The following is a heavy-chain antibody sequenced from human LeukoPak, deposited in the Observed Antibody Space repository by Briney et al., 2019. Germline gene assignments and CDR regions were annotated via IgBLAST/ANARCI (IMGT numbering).Heavy chain of an antibody. CDR3: ARRWLYYFDY. D-gene: IGHD2-15*01. J-gene: IGHJ4*02. CDR1: GYTFTSYY. Sequence: ASVKVSCKASGYTFTSYYVHWVRQAPGQGLEWMGIINPSGGSTSYAQKFQGRVTMTRDMSTSTVYMELSSLRSENTAVYYCARRWLYYFDYWGQGTLVTVSS. V-gene: IGHV1-46*01. CDR2: INPSGGST.